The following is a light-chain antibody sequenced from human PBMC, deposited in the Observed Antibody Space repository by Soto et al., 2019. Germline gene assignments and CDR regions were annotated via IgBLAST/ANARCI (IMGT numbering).Light chain of an antibody. V-gene: IGKV3-20*01. CDR3: QRYGSSPPFT. CDR2: GAS. Sequence: EIVLTQSPGTLSLSPGERATLSCRASQRVSSSYLAWYQQKPGQAPMLLIYGASSRATGIPDRFSGSGSGTDFTLTISRREPEDFAVYFCQRYGSSPPFTFGQGTKVEI. J-gene: IGKJ2*01. CDR1: QRVSSSY.